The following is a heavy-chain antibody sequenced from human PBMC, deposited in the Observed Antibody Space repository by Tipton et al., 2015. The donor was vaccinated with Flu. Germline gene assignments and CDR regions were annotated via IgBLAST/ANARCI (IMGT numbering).Heavy chain of an antibody. J-gene: IGHJ4*02. Sequence: GSLRLSCAASGFTFSSYDINWVRQAPGKGLEWVSGFSASRGTTYFADSVKGRFTISRDNYKNTLYLQMNSVRADDTAVYYCAKVIPEKVAGLDYWGQGALVTVSS. CDR3: AKVIPEKVAGLDY. CDR2: FSASRGTT. V-gene: IGHV3-23*01. D-gene: IGHD6-19*01. CDR1: GFTFSSYD.